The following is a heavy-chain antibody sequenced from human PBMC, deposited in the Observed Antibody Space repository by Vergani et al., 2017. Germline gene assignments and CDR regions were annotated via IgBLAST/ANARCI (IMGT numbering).Heavy chain of an antibody. CDR3: ARDHQDSSFFP. J-gene: IGHJ5*02. Sequence: QVQLVQSGAEVKQPGSSVKVSCKASGGTFSSYAISWVRQAPGQGLEWMGWINPNSGGTNYAQKFQGRVTMTRDTSISTAYMELSRLRSDDTAVYYCARDHQDSSFFPWGQGTLVTVSS. D-gene: IGHD6-6*01. CDR2: INPNSGGT. CDR1: GGTFSSYA. V-gene: IGHV1-2*02.